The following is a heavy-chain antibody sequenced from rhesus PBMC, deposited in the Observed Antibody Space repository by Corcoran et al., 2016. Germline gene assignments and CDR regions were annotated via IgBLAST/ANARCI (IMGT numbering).Heavy chain of an antibody. Sequence: EVQLVESGGGLAKPGGSLRLSCAASGFTFSSYWMNWVRQAPGKGLEWVSAISSGGGSTSSADSVKGRFTISRDNSKNTLSLQMNSLRAEDTAVYYCAKDFKMSSGWGLDSWGQGVVVTVSS. CDR2: ISSGGGST. V-gene: IGHV3S25*01. J-gene: IGHJ6*01. CDR3: AKDFKMSSGWGLDS. CDR1: GFTFSSYW. D-gene: IGHD6-31*01.